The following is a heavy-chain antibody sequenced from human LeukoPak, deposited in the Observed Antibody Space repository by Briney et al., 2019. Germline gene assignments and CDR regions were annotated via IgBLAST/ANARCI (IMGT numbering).Heavy chain of an antibody. CDR2: ISGSGGST. CDR1: GFTFSSYA. J-gene: IGHJ6*02. CDR3: ARDTSSSGWYAAEYYYYGMDV. V-gene: IGHV3-23*01. Sequence: PGGSLRLSCAASGFTFSSYAMSWVRQAPGKGLEWVSAISGSGGSTYYADSVKGRFTISRDNAKNSLYLQMNSLRAEDTAVYYCARDTSSSGWYAAEYYYYGMDVWGQGTTVTVSS. D-gene: IGHD6-19*01.